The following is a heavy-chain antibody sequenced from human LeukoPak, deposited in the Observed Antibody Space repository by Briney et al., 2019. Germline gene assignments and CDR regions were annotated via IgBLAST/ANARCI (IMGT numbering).Heavy chain of an antibody. CDR1: GFTFSSYS. D-gene: IGHD4/OR15-4a*01. V-gene: IGHV3-23*01. CDR3: TKKSPYGGRDS. J-gene: IGHJ4*02. CDR2: ISGNGENT. Sequence: GGSLRLSCAASGFTFSSYSMSWIRQAPGKGLEWVSAISGNGENTYYADSMKGRFTISRDNSKNILYLQMSSLRTEDTAIYYCTKKSPYGGRDSWGQGTLVTVSS.